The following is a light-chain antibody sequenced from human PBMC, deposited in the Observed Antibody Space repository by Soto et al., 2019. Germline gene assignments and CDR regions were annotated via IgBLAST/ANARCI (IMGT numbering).Light chain of an antibody. CDR1: QDISNF. J-gene: IGKJ4*01. CDR3: QQYDKQPVT. CDR2: DVS. V-gene: IGKV1-33*01. Sequence: DVQMTQSPSSLSASLGDRVTITCQASQDISNFLNWYHQAPGKAPQLLIYDVSNLQPGVASRFSGSGSGTDFTFTISTLQPEDIGTFYCQQYDKQPVTFGGGTKVDIK.